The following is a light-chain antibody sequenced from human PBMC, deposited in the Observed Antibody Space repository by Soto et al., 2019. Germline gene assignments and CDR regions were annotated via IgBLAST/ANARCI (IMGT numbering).Light chain of an antibody. CDR1: QSFSSY. CDR3: QQRSNWPIT. J-gene: IGKJ5*01. CDR2: DAA. V-gene: IGKV3-11*01. Sequence: EIVLTQSPATLSLSPGERATLSCRASQSFSSYLAWYQQKPGQAPSLLIYDAANRATAIPARFSGSGSGTDFTLTISSLEPEDFAVYYCQQRSNWPITFGQGTRLEIK.